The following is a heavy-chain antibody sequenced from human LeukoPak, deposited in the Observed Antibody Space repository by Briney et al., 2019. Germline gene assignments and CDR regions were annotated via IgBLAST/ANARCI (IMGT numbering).Heavy chain of an antibody. V-gene: IGHV3-7*03. D-gene: IGHD6-19*01. CDR2: IKQDGSEK. Sequence: PGGSLRLSCAASGFTFSSYWMSWVRQAPGKGLEWVANIKQDGSEKYYVDSVKGRFTISRDNAKNSLYLQMNSLRAEDTAVYYCAKGRIAVAGALCAYWGQGTLVTVSS. CDR3: AKGRIAVAGALCAY. J-gene: IGHJ4*02. CDR1: GFTFSSYW.